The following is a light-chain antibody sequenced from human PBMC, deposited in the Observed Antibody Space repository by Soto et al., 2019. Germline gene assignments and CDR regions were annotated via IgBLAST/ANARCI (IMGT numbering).Light chain of an antibody. V-gene: IGKV1D-16*01. Sequence: DIQMTHSTSSLSASVGDRVTITCRASQDIGSHLAWYQQKPEKAPKSLIYFASTLQSGVPSRFSASGSGTDFTLTISSLQPEDFATYYCQQFRSFPITFGQGTRLEI. CDR2: FAS. CDR1: QDIGSH. CDR3: QQFRSFPIT. J-gene: IGKJ5*01.